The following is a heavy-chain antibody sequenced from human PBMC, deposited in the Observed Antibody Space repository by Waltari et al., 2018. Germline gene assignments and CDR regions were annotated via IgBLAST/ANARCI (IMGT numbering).Heavy chain of an antibody. V-gene: IGHV1-2*02. J-gene: IGHJ3*02. Sequence: QVQLGQPGAEVTKHGASVKVSCQASGYTFTGYYIHWVRQAPGQGLEWMGWINPDSGDTNYAQKFQGRVTMTRDTSISATYMELRGLRSDDTAVYYCARDYCGSYCAFDIWGQGTMVTVSS. D-gene: IGHD1-26*01. CDR2: INPDSGDT. CDR3: ARDYCGSYCAFDI. CDR1: GYTFTGYY.